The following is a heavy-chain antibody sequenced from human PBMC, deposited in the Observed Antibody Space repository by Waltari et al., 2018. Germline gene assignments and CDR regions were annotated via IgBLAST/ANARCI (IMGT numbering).Heavy chain of an antibody. CDR2: INHSGST. Sequence: QVQLQQWGAGLLKPSETLSLTCAVYGGSFSGYYWSWIRQPPGKGLEWIGEINHSGSTNYNPSLKSRVTISVDTSKNQFSLKLSSVTAADTAVYYCARGPTGYSYGYLGYWGQGTLVIVSS. J-gene: IGHJ4*02. CDR3: ARGPTGYSYGYLGY. CDR1: GGSFSGYY. D-gene: IGHD5-18*01. V-gene: IGHV4-34*01.